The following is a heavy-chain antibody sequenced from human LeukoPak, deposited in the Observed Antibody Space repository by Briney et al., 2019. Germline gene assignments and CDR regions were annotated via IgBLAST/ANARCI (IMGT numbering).Heavy chain of an antibody. V-gene: IGHV4-59*01. CDR3: ARAPTWNYGMDV. J-gene: IGHJ6*02. D-gene: IGHD2/OR15-2a*01. CDR2: IYYPGST. CDR1: GGSFSGYY. Sequence: SETLSLTCAVYGGSFSGYYWSWIRQPPGKGLEWIGHIYYPGSTNYNPSLKSRVAISVDASKNQFSLKLSSVTAADTAVYHCARAPTWNYGMDVWGQGTTVTVSS.